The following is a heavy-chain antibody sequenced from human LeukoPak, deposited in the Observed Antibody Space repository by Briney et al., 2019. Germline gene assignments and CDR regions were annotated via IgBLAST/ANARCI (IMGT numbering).Heavy chain of an antibody. CDR2: ISSSSSYI. CDR1: GFTFSSYS. V-gene: IGHV3-21*01. J-gene: IGHJ4*02. CDR3: ARVLRFFQEPFDY. Sequence: GGSLRLSCAASGFTFSSYSMNWVRQAPGKGLEWVSSISSSSSYIYYADSVKGRFTISRDNAKNSLYLQMNSLRAEDTAVYYCARVLRFFQEPFDYWGQGTLVTVSS. D-gene: IGHD3-3*01.